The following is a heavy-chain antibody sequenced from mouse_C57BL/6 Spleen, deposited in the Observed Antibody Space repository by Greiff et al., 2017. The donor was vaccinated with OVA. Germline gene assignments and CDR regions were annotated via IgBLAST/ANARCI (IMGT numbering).Heavy chain of an antibody. D-gene: IGHD3-3*01. J-gene: IGHJ4*01. CDR1: GYTFTSYW. CDR3: ARRPLGAMDY. Sequence: VQLQQPGAELVKPGASVKLSCKASGYTFTSYWMHWVKQRPGQGLEWIGMIPPNSGSTNYNEKFKSKATLTVDKSSSTAYMQLSSLTSEDSAVYYCARRPLGAMDYWGQGTSVTVSS. CDR2: IPPNSGST. V-gene: IGHV1-64*01.